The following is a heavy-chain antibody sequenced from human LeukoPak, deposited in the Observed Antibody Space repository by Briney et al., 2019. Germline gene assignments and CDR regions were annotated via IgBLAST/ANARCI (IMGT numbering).Heavy chain of an antibody. CDR2: IYSGGST. J-gene: IGHJ4*02. Sequence: PGGSLRLSCAASGFTVSRYYMSWVRQAPGKGLEWVSVIYSGGSTYYADSVKGRFTISRDNSKSTLYLQMNSLRAEDTAVYYCAISSSDYFDYWGQGTLVTVSS. CDR1: GFTVSRYY. CDR3: AISSSDYFDY. V-gene: IGHV3-66*02. D-gene: IGHD6-6*01.